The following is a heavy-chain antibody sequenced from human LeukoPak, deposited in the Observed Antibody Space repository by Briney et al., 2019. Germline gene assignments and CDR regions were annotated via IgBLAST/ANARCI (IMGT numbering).Heavy chain of an antibody. J-gene: IGHJ5*02. CDR1: GGSISGYY. CDR3: ARGARSGIYGWFDP. V-gene: IGHV4-59*01. CDR2: ISYSGST. Sequence: SETLSLTCTVSGGSISGYYWTWIRQPPGKGLEGIGYISYSGSTNYNPSLKSRVTMSVDTPKHQFSLKLTSVTAADTAVYYCARGARSGIYGWFDPWGQGTLVTVSS. D-gene: IGHD1-26*01.